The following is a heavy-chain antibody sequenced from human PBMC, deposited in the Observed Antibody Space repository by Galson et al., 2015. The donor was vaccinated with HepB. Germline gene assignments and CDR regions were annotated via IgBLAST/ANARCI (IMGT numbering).Heavy chain of an antibody. J-gene: IGHJ4*02. D-gene: IGHD3/OR15-3a*01. CDR3: ARVKGMDSYYFDY. Sequence: SVKVSCKASGGTFSSYAISWVRQAPGQGLEWMGGIIPIFGIANYAQKFQGRVTITADESTSTAYMELSSLRSEDTAVYYCARVKGMDSYYFDYWGQGTLVTVSS. V-gene: IGHV1-69*13. CDR2: IIPIFGIA. CDR1: GGTFSSYA.